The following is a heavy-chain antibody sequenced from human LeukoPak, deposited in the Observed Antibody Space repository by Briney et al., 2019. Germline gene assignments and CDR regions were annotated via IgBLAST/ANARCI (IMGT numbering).Heavy chain of an antibody. CDR1: GGSISSYY. CDR3: ARGQDGPFDY. CDR2: IYYSGST. J-gene: IGHJ4*02. V-gene: IGHV4-59*12. Sequence: PSETLSLTCTVSGGSISSYYWSWIRQPPGKGLEWIGYIYYSGSTNYNPSLKSRVTISVDTSENQFSLKLSSVTAADTAVYYCARGQDGPFDYWGQGTLVTVSS.